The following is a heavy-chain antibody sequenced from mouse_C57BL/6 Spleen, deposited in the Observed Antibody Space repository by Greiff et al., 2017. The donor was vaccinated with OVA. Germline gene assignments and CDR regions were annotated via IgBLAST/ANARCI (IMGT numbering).Heavy chain of an antibody. CDR2: IYPRSGNT. Sequence: VQLQESGAELARPGASVKLSCKASGYTFTSYGISWVKQRTGQGLEWIGEIYPRSGNTYYNEKFKGKATLTADKSSSTAYMELRSLTSEDSAGYFCARGGTGGAYWYFDVWGTGTTVTVSS. D-gene: IGHD2-14*01. CDR3: ARGGTGGAYWYFDV. CDR1: GYTFTSYG. J-gene: IGHJ1*03. V-gene: IGHV1-81*01.